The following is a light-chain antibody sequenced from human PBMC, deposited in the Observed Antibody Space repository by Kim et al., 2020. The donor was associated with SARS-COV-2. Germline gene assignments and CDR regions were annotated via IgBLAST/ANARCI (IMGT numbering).Light chain of an antibody. J-gene: IGKJ2*01. CDR3: QQYGSSYT. CDR1: QSVSSSY. CDR2: GAS. Sequence: SLSPGEGATLSCRASQSVSSSYLAWYQQKPGQAPRLLIYGASSRATGIPDRFSSSGSGTDFTLTISRLEPEDFAVYYCQQYGSSYTFGQGTKLEI. V-gene: IGKV3-20*01.